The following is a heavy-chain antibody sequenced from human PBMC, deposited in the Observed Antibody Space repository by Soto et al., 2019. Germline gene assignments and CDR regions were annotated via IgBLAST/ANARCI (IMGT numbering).Heavy chain of an antibody. CDR2: INDSGNI. V-gene: IGHV4-34*01. D-gene: IGHD3-10*01. Sequence: QVQLQQWGAGLLKPSETLSLTCAVYGGSFSGYQWSWIRQTPGKGLEWIGEINDSGNINDNPSLKSRVTILVDTAKKQISLKLRSVTAADTAVYYCARGLLLWFGELSRRGGYYYYMDVWGKGTTVTVSS. J-gene: IGHJ6*03. CDR3: ARGLLLWFGELSRRGGYYYYMDV. CDR1: GGSFSGYQ.